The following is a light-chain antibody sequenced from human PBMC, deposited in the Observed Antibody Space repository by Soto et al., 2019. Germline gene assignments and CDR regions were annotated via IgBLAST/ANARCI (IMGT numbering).Light chain of an antibody. CDR2: KAS. J-gene: IGKJ2*01. CDR3: QQYDTYPYT. Sequence: DIQMTQSPSTLSAPVGDRVTITCGASQTIGTWLAWHQQKPGKAPKALIYKASILESGVPSRFSGSGSGTEFTLTISSLQPDDFATYYCQQYDTYPYTFGQGTKLEIK. V-gene: IGKV1-5*03. CDR1: QTIGTW.